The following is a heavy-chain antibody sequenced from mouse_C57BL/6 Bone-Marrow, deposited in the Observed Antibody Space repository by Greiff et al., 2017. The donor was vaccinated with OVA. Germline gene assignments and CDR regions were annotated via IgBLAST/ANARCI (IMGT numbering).Heavy chain of an antibody. CDR3: TPRPVSGYCDY. CDR2: IDPENGDT. J-gene: IGHJ2*01. CDR1: GFNIKDDY. D-gene: IGHD2-12*01. V-gene: IGHV14-4*01. Sequence: EVQLQESGAELVRPGASVKLSCTASGFNIKDDYMHWVKQRPEQGLEWIGWIDPENGDTEYASKFQGKATITADTSSNTAYLQLSSLTSEDTAVYYCTPRPVSGYCDYWGQGTTLTVSS.